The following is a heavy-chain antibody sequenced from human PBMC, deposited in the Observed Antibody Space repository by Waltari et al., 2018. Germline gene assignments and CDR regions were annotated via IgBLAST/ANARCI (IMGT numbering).Heavy chain of an antibody. CDR3: AKRGNYIDNWFDP. D-gene: IGHD1-7*01. J-gene: IGHJ5*02. CDR1: GFTFSNYA. Sequence: VHLLESGGGLVRPGGSLSLSCASPGFTFSNYAMNWVRQAPGKGLEWVSTISGSGGSTNYADSVKGRFTISRDNSKNTLYLQMNSLRAEDTAVYYCAKRGNYIDNWFDPWGQGTLVTVSS. V-gene: IGHV3-23*01. CDR2: ISGSGGST.